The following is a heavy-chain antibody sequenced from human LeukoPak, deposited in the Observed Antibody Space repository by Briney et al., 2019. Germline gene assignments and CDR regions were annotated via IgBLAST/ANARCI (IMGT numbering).Heavy chain of an antibody. J-gene: IGHJ6*02. CDR3: ARGDYGALYGMDV. V-gene: IGHV3-48*03. D-gene: IGHD4-17*01. CDR1: GFIFSSHE. CDR2: INTSGRTK. Sequence: PAGSLRLSCGASGFIFSSHERNWVRQAPGKGLEWVSFINTSGRTKYYADSVKARFTISRDNPQHALYQQMNSLKVEDRAIYYCARGDYGALYGMDVWGPGTTVTVSS.